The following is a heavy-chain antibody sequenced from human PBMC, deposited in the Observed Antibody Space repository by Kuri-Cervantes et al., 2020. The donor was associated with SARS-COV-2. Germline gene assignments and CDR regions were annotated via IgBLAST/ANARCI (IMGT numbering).Heavy chain of an antibody. D-gene: IGHD6-13*01. CDR1: GYTFTGYY. Sequence: ASVKVSCKASGYTFTGYYMHWVRQAPGQGLEWMGWINPNSGGTNYAQKFQGRVTMTRDTSISTAYMELGRLRSDDTAVYYCARIAAAVLNTRYYFDYWGQGTLVTVSS. CDR3: ARIAAAVLNTRYYFDY. V-gene: IGHV1-2*02. CDR2: INPNSGGT. J-gene: IGHJ4*02.